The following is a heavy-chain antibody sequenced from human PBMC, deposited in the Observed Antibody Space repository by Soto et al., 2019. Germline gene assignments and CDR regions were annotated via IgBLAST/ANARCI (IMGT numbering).Heavy chain of an antibody. J-gene: IGHJ6*03. Sequence: EVRLLESGGGLVQPGGSLRLSCAASGFTFSSYAMSWVRQAPGKGLEWVSAISGSGGSTYYADSVKGRFTISRDNSKNTLYLQMNSLRAEDTAVYYCAKGGVSSRPYYYYYYMDVWGKGTTVTVSS. CDR2: ISGSGGST. D-gene: IGHD6-13*01. V-gene: IGHV3-23*01. CDR3: AKGGVSSRPYYYYYYMDV. CDR1: GFTFSSYA.